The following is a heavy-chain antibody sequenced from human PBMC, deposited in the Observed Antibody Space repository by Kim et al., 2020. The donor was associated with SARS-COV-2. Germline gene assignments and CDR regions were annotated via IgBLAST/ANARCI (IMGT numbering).Heavy chain of an antibody. CDR1: GFTFSSYA. J-gene: IGHJ3*02. CDR2: ISGSGGST. V-gene: IGHV3-23*01. CDR3: AKDLQLGYCSGGSCYPEVGYAFDI. D-gene: IGHD2-15*01. Sequence: GGSLRLSCAASGFTFSSYAMSWVRQAPGKGLEWVSAISGSGGSTYYADSVKGRFTISRDNSKNTLYLQMNSLRAEDTAVYYCAKDLQLGYCSGGSCYPEVGYAFDIWGQWTMVTVSS.